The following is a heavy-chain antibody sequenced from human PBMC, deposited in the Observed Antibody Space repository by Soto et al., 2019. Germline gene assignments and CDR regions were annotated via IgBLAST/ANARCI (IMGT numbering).Heavy chain of an antibody. CDR3: ARESPVDTAMFGMDV. Sequence: PGGSLRLSCAASGFTFSSYGMHWVRQAPGKGLEWVAVIWYDGSNKYYADSVKGRFTISRDNSKNTLYLQMNSLRAEDTAVYYCARESPVDTAMFGMDVWGQGTTVTVSS. V-gene: IGHV3-33*01. D-gene: IGHD5-18*01. CDR2: IWYDGSNK. J-gene: IGHJ6*02. CDR1: GFTFSSYG.